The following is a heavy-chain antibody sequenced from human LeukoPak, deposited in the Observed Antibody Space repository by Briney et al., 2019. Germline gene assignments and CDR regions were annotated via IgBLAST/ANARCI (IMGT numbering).Heavy chain of an antibody. CDR2: INHSGST. CDR1: GGSFSGYY. J-gene: IGHJ4*02. V-gene: IGHV4-34*01. CDR3: ARGSSGYYYPPDH. Sequence: PSETLSLTCAVYGGSFSGYYWSWISQPPGKGLEWIGEINHSGSTNYNPSLKSRVTISVDTAKNQFSLKLSSVTAADTAVYYCARGSSGYYYPPDHWGQGTLVTVSS. D-gene: IGHD3-22*01.